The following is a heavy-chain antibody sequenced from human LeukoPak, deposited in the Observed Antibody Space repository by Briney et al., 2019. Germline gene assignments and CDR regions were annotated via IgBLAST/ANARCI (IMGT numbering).Heavy chain of an antibody. J-gene: IGHJ4*02. Sequence: GRSLRLSCEASGFTFSRYAIHWVRQAPGKGLEWVAVISYDGTNEYFADSVKGRFTISRSNSKNTVYLKMNSLRTEDTALYYCAREASSDYDLGRYYFDHWGQGTLVTVST. CDR1: GFTFSRYA. D-gene: IGHD5-12*01. CDR2: ISYDGTNE. V-gene: IGHV3-30*04. CDR3: AREASSDYDLGRYYFDH.